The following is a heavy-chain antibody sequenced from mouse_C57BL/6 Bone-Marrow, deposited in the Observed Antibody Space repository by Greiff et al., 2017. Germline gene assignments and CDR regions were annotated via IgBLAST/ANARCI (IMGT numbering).Heavy chain of an antibody. CDR1: GYTFTDYE. Sequence: VQLQESGAELVRPGASVTLSCKASGYTFTDYEMHWVKQTPVHGLEWIGAIVPETGGTAYNQKFKGKAILTADISSSTAYMELRSLTSEDSAVYYCTGSLDYWGQGTSVTVSS. CDR2: IVPETGGT. CDR3: TGSLDY. V-gene: IGHV1-15*01. J-gene: IGHJ4*01.